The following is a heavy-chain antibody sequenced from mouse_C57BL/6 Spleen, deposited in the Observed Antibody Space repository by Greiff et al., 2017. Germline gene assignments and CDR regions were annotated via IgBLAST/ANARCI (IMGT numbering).Heavy chain of an antibody. CDR2: IRNKANNHAT. V-gene: IGHV6-6*01. Sequence: EVQLQESGGGLVQPGGSMKLSCAASGFTFSDAWMDWVRQSPEKRLEWVAEIRNKANNHATYYAESVKGRFTISRDDSKSSVYLQMHSLRAEDTGIYYFTGDYVSRYAMDYWGQGTSVTVAS. D-gene: IGHD1-1*01. J-gene: IGHJ4*01. CDR1: GFTFSDAW. CDR3: TGDYVSRYAMDY.